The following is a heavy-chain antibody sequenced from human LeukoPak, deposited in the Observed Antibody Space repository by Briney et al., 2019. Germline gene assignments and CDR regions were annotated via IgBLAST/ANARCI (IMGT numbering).Heavy chain of an antibody. D-gene: IGHD3-3*01. CDR2: ISSSSSYI. V-gene: IGHV3-21*04. Sequence: GGSLRLSCVASGFTFSSYSMNWVRQAPGKGLEWVSCISSSSSYIYYADSVKGRFTISRDNAKNSLYLQMNSLRADDTAVYYCARSRGPRLEWLGNYIDVWGKGTTVTVSS. CDR3: ARSRGPRLEWLGNYIDV. J-gene: IGHJ6*03. CDR1: GFTFSSYS.